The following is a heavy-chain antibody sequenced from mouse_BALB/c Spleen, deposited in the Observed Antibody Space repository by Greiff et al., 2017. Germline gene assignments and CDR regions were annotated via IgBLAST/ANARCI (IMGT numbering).Heavy chain of an antibody. CDR2: IFPGTGTT. Sequence: QVHVKQSGAELVKPGASVKLSCKTSGYTFTSYWIQWVKQRPGQGLGWIGEIFPGTGTTYYNEKFKGKATLTIDTSSSTAYMQLSSLTSEDSAVYFCARSGDYGSLFAYWGQGTTLTVSS. CDR1: GYTFTSYW. D-gene: IGHD1-2*01. J-gene: IGHJ2*01. CDR3: ARSGDYGSLFAY. V-gene: IGHV1S132*01.